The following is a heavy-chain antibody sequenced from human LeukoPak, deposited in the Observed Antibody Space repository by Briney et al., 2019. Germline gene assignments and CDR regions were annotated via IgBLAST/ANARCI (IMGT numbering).Heavy chain of an antibody. D-gene: IGHD2-2*01. Sequence: ASVKIFCKTFGGTFRTYAISWVRQAPGQGLEWMGGIISIFGTTNYAQKFQGRVTIIADESTSTAYMELSNLRSEDTAVYYCARAGGGGYCTITRCYYLDYWGLGTLVTVSS. V-gene: IGHV1-69*13. CDR1: GGTFRTYA. CDR3: ARAGGGGYCTITRCYYLDY. CDR2: IISIFGTT. J-gene: IGHJ4*01.